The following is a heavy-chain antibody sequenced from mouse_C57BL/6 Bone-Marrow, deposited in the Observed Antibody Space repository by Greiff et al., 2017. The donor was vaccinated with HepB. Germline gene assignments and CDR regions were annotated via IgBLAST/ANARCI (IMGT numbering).Heavy chain of an antibody. V-gene: IGHV1-19*01. D-gene: IGHD1-1*01. J-gene: IGHJ2*01. Sequence: VQLQQSGPVLVKPGASVKMSCKASGYTFTDYYMNWVKQSHGKSLEWIGVINPYNGGTSYNQKFKGKATLTVDKSSSTAYMELNSLTSEDSAVYYWASPFTTVVAYYFDYWGQGTTLTVSS. CDR2: INPYNGGT. CDR1: GYTFTDYY. CDR3: ASPFTTVVAYYFDY.